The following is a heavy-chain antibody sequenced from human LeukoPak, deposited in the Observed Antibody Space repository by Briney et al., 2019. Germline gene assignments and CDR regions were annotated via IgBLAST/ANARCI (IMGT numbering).Heavy chain of an antibody. CDR2: ISWNSGSI. V-gene: IGHV3-9*01. CDR1: GFTFDDYA. D-gene: IGHD3-22*01. J-gene: IGHJ4*02. CDR3: AKAAGGYYYHFDC. Sequence: GGSLRLSCAASGFTFDDYAMHWVRQAPGKGLEWVSGISWNSGSIGYADSVKGRFTISRDNAKNSLYLQMNSLRAEDTALYYCAKAAGGYYYHFDCWGQGTLVTVSS.